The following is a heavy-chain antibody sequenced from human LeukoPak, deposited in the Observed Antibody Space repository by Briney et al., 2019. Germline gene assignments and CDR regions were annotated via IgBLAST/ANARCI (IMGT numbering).Heavy chain of an antibody. CDR1: GYSISSGYY. J-gene: IGHJ3*02. CDR2: IYHSGST. V-gene: IGHV4-38-2*01. Sequence: SETLSLTCAVSGYSISSGYYWGWIRQPPGKGLEWIGSIYHSGSTYYNPSLKSRVTISLDTSKNQFSLKLSSVTAADTAVYYCARHGGKSYDFWSGFYPGDAFDIWGQGTMVTVSS. D-gene: IGHD3-3*01. CDR3: ARHGGKSYDFWSGFYPGDAFDI.